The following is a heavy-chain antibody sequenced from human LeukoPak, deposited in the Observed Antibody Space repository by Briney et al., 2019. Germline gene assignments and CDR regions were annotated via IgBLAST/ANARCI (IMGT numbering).Heavy chain of an antibody. CDR2: MNPNSGNT. CDR3: ARDYGDYGYYYYGMDV. D-gene: IGHD4-17*01. J-gene: IGHJ6*02. CDR1: GYTFTSYD. V-gene: IGHV1-8*01. Sequence: ASVKVFCKASGYTFTSYDINWVRQATGQGLEWMGWMNPNSGNTGYAQKFQGRVTMTRNTSISTAYMELSSLRSEDTAVYYCARDYGDYGYYYYGMDVWGQGTTVTVSS.